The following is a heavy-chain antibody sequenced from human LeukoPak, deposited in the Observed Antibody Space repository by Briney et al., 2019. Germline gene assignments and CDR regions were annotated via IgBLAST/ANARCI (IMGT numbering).Heavy chain of an antibody. V-gene: IGHV1-24*01. Sequence: GASVKVSCKVSGYTLTELSMHWVRQAPGKGLEWMGGFDPEDGETIYAQKFQGRVTTTEDTSTDTAYMELSSLRSEDTAVYYCATGGRSSSWDETIDYWGQGTLVTVSS. CDR3: ATGGRSSSWDETIDY. D-gene: IGHD6-13*01. CDR1: GYTLTELS. J-gene: IGHJ4*02. CDR2: FDPEDGET.